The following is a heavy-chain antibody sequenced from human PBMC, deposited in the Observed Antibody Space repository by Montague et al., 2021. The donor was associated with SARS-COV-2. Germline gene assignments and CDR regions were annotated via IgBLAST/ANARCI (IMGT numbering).Heavy chain of an antibody. CDR1: GGSISSYY. V-gene: IGHV4-59*08. CDR2: IYHSGST. J-gene: IGHJ4*02. D-gene: IGHD4-23*01. Sequence: SETLSLTCTVSGGSISSYYWSWIRQPPGKGLEWIGYIYHSGSTNYNPSLKSRVTISVDTSKNQFSLKLSSVTAADTAVYYCARQRQATVVTDLLFDYWGQGTLVTVSS. CDR3: ARQRQATVVTDLLFDY.